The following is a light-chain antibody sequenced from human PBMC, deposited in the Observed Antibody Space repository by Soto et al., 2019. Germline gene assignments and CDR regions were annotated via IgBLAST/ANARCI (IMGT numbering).Light chain of an antibody. J-gene: IGKJ1*01. CDR1: QSVGSSY. CDR3: QQYYDWPPT. CDR2: GAS. V-gene: IGKV3-20*01. Sequence: EIVLTQSPGTLSLSPGERATLSCRASQSVGSSYLAWYQQKPGQAPRLLIYGASSRATGIPDRFSGSGSGAEFTLTISSLQSEDFALYYCQQYYDWPPTFGQGTKVDIK.